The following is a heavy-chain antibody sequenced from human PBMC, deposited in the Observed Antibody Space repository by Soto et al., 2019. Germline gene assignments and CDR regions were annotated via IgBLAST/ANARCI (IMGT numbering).Heavy chain of an antibody. CDR2: IYSGGST. J-gene: IGHJ3*02. Sequence: GGSLRLSCAASGFTVSSNYMIWVRQAPGKGLEWVSVIYSGGSTYYADSVKGRFTISRHNSKNTLYLQMNSLRAEDTAVYYCARVWFIAVAGHDAFDIWGQGTMVTVSS. D-gene: IGHD6-19*01. CDR3: ARVWFIAVAGHDAFDI. CDR1: GFTVSSNY. V-gene: IGHV3-53*04.